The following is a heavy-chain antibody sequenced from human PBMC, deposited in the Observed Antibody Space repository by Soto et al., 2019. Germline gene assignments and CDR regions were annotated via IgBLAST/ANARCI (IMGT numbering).Heavy chain of an antibody. CDR1: GFTFDDYA. CDR2: ISWNSGSI. V-gene: IGHV3-9*01. D-gene: IGHD6-25*01. Sequence: GGSLRLSCAASGFTFDDYAMHWVRQAPGKGLEWVSGISWNSGSIGYADSVKGRFTISRDNAKNSLYLQMNSLRAEDTALYYCAKGLPAEAIGPYYYYMDVWGKGTTVTVSS. CDR3: AKGLPAEAIGPYYYYMDV. J-gene: IGHJ6*03.